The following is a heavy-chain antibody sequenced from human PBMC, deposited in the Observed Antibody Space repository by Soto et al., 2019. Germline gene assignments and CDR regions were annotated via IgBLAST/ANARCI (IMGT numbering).Heavy chain of an antibody. V-gene: IGHV2-26*01. CDR3: ARELYGSYFDY. CDR1: GFSLSNARMG. D-gene: IGHD2-8*02. CDR2: IFSNDEK. Sequence: QVTLKESGPVLVKPTEPLTLTCTVSGFSLSNARMGVSWIRQPPGKALEWLAHIFSNDEKSYSTSLKSRLTISKDTSKSQVVLTMTNMDPVDTATYYCARELYGSYFDYWGQGTLVTVSS. J-gene: IGHJ4*02.